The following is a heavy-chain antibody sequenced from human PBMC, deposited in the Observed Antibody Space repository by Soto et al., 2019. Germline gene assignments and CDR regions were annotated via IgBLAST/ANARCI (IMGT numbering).Heavy chain of an antibody. CDR2: IYSGGST. V-gene: IGHV3-66*01. Sequence: EVQLVESGGGLVQPGGSLRLSCAASGFTVSTKYMSWVRQAPGKGLEWVSVIYSGGSTFYADSVRGRFTISSDNSKNTVNLQITSLRAEDTAVYYCARDPWAADYWGQGTLVTVSS. D-gene: IGHD3-16*01. J-gene: IGHJ4*02. CDR1: GFTVSTKY. CDR3: ARDPWAADY.